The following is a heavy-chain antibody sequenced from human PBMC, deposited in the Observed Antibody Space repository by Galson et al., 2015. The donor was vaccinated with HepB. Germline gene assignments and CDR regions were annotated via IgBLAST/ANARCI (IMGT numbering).Heavy chain of an antibody. CDR2: ISYDGSNK. CDR1: GFTFSSYG. D-gene: IGHD3-3*01. J-gene: IGHJ4*02. Sequence: SLRLSCAASGFTFSSYGMHWVRQAPGKGLEWVAVISYDGSNKYYADSVKGRFTISRDNSKNTLYLQMNSLRAEDTAVYYCAKDNLRTFGVVISYFDYWGQGTLVTVSS. V-gene: IGHV3-30*18. CDR3: AKDNLRTFGVVISYFDY.